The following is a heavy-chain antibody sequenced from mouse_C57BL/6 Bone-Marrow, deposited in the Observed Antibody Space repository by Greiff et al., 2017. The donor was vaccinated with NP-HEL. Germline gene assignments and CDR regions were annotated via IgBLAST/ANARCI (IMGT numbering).Heavy chain of an antibody. J-gene: IGHJ2*01. Sequence: VQLQQSGAELVRPGTSVKVSCKASGYAFTNYLIEWVKQRPGQGLEWIGVINPGSGGTNYNEKFKGKATLTADKSSSTAYMQLSSLTSEDSAVYFCARSTTVFGYWGQGTTLTVSS. V-gene: IGHV1-54*01. CDR1: GYAFTNYL. D-gene: IGHD1-1*01. CDR2: INPGSGGT. CDR3: ARSTTVFGY.